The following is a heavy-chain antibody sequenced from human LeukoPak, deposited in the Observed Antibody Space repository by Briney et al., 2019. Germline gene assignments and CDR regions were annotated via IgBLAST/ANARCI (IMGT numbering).Heavy chain of an antibody. Sequence: GESLKISCKGSGYSFSNFWIGWVRQMPGKGLEWMGIIYPGDSDTRYRPPFQGQVTISADKSISTAYLQWSSLKASDTAMYYCASLRSYSDAFDIWGQGTMVTVSS. J-gene: IGHJ3*02. CDR2: IYPGDSDT. CDR1: GYSFSNFW. D-gene: IGHD2-21*01. CDR3: ASLRSYSDAFDI. V-gene: IGHV5-51*01.